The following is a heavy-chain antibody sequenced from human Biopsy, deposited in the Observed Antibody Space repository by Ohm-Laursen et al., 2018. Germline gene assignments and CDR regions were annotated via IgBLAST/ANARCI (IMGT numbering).Heavy chain of an antibody. CDR2: TNAKTGDT. J-gene: IGHJ5*02. CDR1: GYTFTGYH. CDR3: TRGGYYYDSLAYYYWFDP. Sequence: SVKVSCNASGYTFTGYHVHWVRQAPGQGLEWMGWTNAKTGDTNYAQKFQGRVTMTRDTSISTAYVDLSSLRSDDTAVYYCTRGGYYYDSLAYYYWFDPWGQGTLVTVSS. V-gene: IGHV1-2*02. D-gene: IGHD3-22*01.